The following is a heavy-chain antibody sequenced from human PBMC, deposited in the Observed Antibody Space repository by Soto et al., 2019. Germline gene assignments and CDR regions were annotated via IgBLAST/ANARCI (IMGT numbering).Heavy chain of an antibody. CDR1: GGSISSGGYY. V-gene: IGHV4-31*03. CDR3: ARGSSGWTRYAFFDY. J-gene: IGHJ4*02. Sequence: SETLSLTCTVSGGSISSGGYYWSWIRQHPGKGLEWIGYIYYSGSTYYNPSLKSRVTISVDTSKNQFSLKLSSVTAADTAVYYCARGSSGWTRYAFFDYWGQGTLVTVSS. CDR2: IYYSGST. D-gene: IGHD6-19*01.